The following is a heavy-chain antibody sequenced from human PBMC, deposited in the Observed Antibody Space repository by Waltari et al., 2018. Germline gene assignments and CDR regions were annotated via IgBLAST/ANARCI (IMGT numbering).Heavy chain of an antibody. D-gene: IGHD6-19*01. CDR1: GGSISSSSYY. Sequence: QLQLQESGPGLVKPSETLSLTCTVSGGSISSSSYYWGWIRQPPGKGLEWIGSSYYSGSTYYNPSLKSRVTISVDTSKNQFSLKLSSVTAAGTAVYYCARLWAGPRPFDYWGQGTLVTVSS. CDR3: ARLWAGPRPFDY. J-gene: IGHJ4*02. CDR2: SYYSGST. V-gene: IGHV4-39*07.